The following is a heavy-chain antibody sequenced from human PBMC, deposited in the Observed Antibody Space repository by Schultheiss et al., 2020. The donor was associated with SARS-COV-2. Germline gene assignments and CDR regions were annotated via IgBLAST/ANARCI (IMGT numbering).Heavy chain of an antibody. CDR3: ARDPQHPRIVGATYAFDI. CDR1: VYTFTGYY. J-gene: IGHJ3*02. Sequence: ASVKVSCKASVYTFTGYYMHWVRQAPGQGLEWMGWINPNSGNTGYAQKFQGRVTMTRDTSISTAYMELSRLRSDDTAVYYCARDPQHPRIVGATYAFDIWGQGTMVTVSS. CDR2: INPNSGNT. V-gene: IGHV1-2*02. D-gene: IGHD1-26*01.